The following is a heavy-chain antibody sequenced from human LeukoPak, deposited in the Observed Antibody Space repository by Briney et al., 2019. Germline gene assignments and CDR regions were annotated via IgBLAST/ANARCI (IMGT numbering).Heavy chain of an antibody. J-gene: IGHJ5*02. CDR3: VTTSVTHTRDP. CDR2: INPHSRAT. CDR1: GNDFSDFY. V-gene: IGHV1-2*02. D-gene: IGHD5/OR15-5a*01. Sequence: GASVKVSCEASGNDFSDFYFNWVRQAPGRGLEWVGWINPHSRATHYAQRFRGRVTMEASISTGYMELNSLTSDDTAVYYCVTTSVTHTRDPWGHGTPVTVSS.